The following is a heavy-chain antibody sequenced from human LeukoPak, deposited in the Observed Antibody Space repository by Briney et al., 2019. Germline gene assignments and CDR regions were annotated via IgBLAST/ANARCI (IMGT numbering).Heavy chain of an antibody. CDR2: ISSSSSYI. CDR3: ARGSGGVGASLPY. V-gene: IGHV3-21*01. J-gene: IGHJ4*02. Sequence: GGSLRLSCAASGFTFSSYSMNWVRQAPGKGLEWVSSISSSSSYIYYADSVKGRFTISRDNAKNSLYLQMNSLRAEDTAIYYCARGSGGVGASLPYWGQEALVTVSS. CDR1: GFTFSSYS. D-gene: IGHD3-16*01.